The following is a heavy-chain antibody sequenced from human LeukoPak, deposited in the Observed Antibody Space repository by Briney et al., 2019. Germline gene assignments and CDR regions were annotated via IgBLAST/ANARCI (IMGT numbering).Heavy chain of an antibody. Sequence: GGSLRLSCAASGFTFSSYAMRWVRQAPGKGLEWVAVISYDGSNKYYADSVKGRFTISRDNSKNTLYLQMNSLRAEDTAVYYCARDGANYYGSGSYHDYWGQGTLVTVSS. CDR2: ISYDGSNK. D-gene: IGHD3-10*01. V-gene: IGHV3-30*04. J-gene: IGHJ4*02. CDR1: GFTFSSYA. CDR3: ARDGANYYGSGSYHDY.